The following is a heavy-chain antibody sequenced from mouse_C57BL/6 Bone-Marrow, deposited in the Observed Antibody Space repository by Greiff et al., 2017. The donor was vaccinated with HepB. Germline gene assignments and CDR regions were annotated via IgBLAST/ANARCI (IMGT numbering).Heavy chain of an antibody. CDR3: ADYYGGY. CDR2: IYPGDGDT. Sequence: QVQLQQSGPELVKPGASVKISCKASGYAFSSSWMNWVKQRPGKGLEWIGRIYPGDGDTNYNGKFKGKATLTADKSSSTAYMQLSSLTSEDSAVYFCADYYGGYWGQGTTLTVSS. D-gene: IGHD1-1*01. CDR1: GYAFSSSW. V-gene: IGHV1-82*01. J-gene: IGHJ2*01.